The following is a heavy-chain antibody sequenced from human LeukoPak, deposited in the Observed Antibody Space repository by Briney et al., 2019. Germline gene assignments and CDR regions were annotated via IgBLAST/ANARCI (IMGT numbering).Heavy chain of an antibody. CDR2: IIPIFGTA. Sequence: SVKVSCKASGGTFSSYASSWVRQAPGQGLEWMGGIIPIFGTANYAQKFQGRVTITADEATSTAYMELSSLRSEDTAVYYCAREYSSSWLSWFDPWGQGTLVTVSS. CDR1: GGTFSSYA. D-gene: IGHD6-13*01. CDR3: AREYSSSWLSWFDP. J-gene: IGHJ5*02. V-gene: IGHV1-69*01.